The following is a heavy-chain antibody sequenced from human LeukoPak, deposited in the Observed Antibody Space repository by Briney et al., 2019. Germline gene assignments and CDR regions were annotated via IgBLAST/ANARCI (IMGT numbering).Heavy chain of an antibody. CDR2: IKQDGGEK. D-gene: IGHD3-3*01. CDR3: ARTLHDFWSGYASYFDY. CDR1: GFTFSSYW. J-gene: IGHJ4*02. Sequence: GGSLRLSCAASGFTFSSYWMSWVRQAPGKGLEWVATIKQDGGEKYYVDSVKGRFTISRDNAKNSLYLQMNSLRAEDTAVYYCARTLHDFWSGYASYFDYWGQGTLVTVSS. V-gene: IGHV3-7*01.